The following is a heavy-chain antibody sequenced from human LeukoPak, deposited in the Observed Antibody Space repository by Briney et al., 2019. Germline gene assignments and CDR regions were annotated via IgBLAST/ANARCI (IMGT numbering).Heavy chain of an antibody. CDR3: ARTYCSRGSCYLDY. CDR1: GFTFSDYY. CDR2: ISGSSTYT. D-gene: IGHD2-15*01. V-gene: IGHV3-11*03. J-gene: IGHJ4*02. Sequence: GGSLRLSCAASGFTFSDYYMSGIRQAPGKGLEGVSYISGSSTYTNYADSVKGRFTISRDNAKNSVYLQMMSLRAEDTAVYFCARTYCSRGSCYLDYWGQGTLVNVSS.